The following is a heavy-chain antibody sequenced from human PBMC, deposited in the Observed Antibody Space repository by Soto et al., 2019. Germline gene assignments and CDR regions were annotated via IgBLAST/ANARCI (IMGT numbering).Heavy chain of an antibody. CDR2: IIPILGIA. Sequence: QVQLGQSGAEVKKPGSSVKVSCKASGGTFSSYTISWVRQAPGQGLEWMGRIIPILGIANYAQKLQGRVTINAAIFPSTDYIGLCSLRSEDTVVYYCACSGEYALDPCVMGTLLTVS. CDR3: ACSGEYALDP. D-gene: IGHD4-17*01. V-gene: IGHV1-69*02. CDR1: GGTFSSYT. J-gene: IGHJ5*02.